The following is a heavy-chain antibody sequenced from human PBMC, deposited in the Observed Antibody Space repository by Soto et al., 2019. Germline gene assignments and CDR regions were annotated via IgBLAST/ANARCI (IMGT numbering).Heavy chain of an antibody. CDR1: GFTVSSNY. CDR2: IYSGGST. D-gene: IGHD3-16*01. CDR3: ASGGEGPLFDY. V-gene: IGHV3-53*01. Sequence: GGSLRLSCAASGFTVSSNYMSWVRQAPGKGLEWVSVIYSGGSTYYADSVKGRFTISRDNSKHTLYLQMNSLRAEDTAVYYCASGGEGPLFDYWGQGTLVTVSS. J-gene: IGHJ4*02.